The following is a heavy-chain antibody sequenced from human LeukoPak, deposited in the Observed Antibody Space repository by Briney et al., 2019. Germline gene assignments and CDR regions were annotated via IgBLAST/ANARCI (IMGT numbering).Heavy chain of an antibody. CDR2: IYYSGST. J-gene: IGHJ4*02. CDR3: ARGVAGYSYG. Sequence: NPSETLSLTCTVSGGSISSYYWSWIRQPPGKGLEWIGHIYYSGSTNYNPSLKSRVTISIDTSKNQFSLRLSSVTAADTAVYYCARGVAGYSYGWGQGTLVTVSS. CDR1: GGSISSYY. D-gene: IGHD5-18*01. V-gene: IGHV4-59*01.